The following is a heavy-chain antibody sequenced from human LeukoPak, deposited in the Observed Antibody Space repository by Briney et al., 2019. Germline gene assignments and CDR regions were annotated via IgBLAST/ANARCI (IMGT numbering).Heavy chain of an antibody. Sequence: SESLSLTCTVSGGSISSSSYYWGWIRQPPGKGLEWIGRIYYSGSTYYNPSLKSRVTISVDTPKNQFSLKLSSVTAADTAVYYCARAGDGYNLGDSWFDPWGQGTLVTVSS. J-gene: IGHJ5*02. D-gene: IGHD5-24*01. CDR1: GGSISSSSYY. CDR2: IYYSGST. V-gene: IGHV4-39*07. CDR3: ARAGDGYNLGDSWFDP.